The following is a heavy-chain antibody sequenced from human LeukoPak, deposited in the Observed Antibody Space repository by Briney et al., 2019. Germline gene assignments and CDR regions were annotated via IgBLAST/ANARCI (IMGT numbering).Heavy chain of an antibody. CDR1: GFTFSSYA. Sequence: GGSLRLSCAASGFTFSSYAMSWVRQAPGNGLEWVSAISGSGGSTYYADSVKGRFTISRDNSKNTLYLQMNSLRAEDTAVYYCAKDLVVVPAAMHGYNSFDPWGQGTLVTVSS. V-gene: IGHV3-23*01. D-gene: IGHD2-2*01. CDR2: ISGSGGST. J-gene: IGHJ5*02. CDR3: AKDLVVVPAAMHGYNSFDP.